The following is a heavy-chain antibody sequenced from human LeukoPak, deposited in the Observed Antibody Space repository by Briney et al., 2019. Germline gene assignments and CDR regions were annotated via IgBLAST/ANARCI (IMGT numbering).Heavy chain of an antibody. CDR3: ATWDNAWEFAY. V-gene: IGHV3-7*05. J-gene: IGHJ4*02. CDR2: IKDDGSDK. Sequence: GGSLRLSCAASGFTFSESWMTWVRQAPGKGLEWVAHIKDDGSDKYYVDSVTGRFTISRDNTKNSLFLQVTSLTAEDTAVYYCATWDNAWEFAYWGQGTLVSVSS. CDR1: GFTFSESW. D-gene: IGHD1-26*01.